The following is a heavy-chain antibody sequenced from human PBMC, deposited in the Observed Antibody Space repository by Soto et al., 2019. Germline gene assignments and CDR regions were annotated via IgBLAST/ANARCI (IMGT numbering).Heavy chain of an antibody. D-gene: IGHD5-18*01. J-gene: IGHJ6*02. CDR3: AKAETAMVTYYYYYGMDV. Sequence: GGSLRLSCAASGFTFSSYAMSWVRQAPGKGLEWVSAISGSGGSTYYADSVKGRFTISRDNSKNTLYLQMNSLRAEDTAVYYCAKAETAMVTYYYYYGMDVWGQGTTVTVSS. CDR1: GFTFSSYA. CDR2: ISGSGGST. V-gene: IGHV3-23*01.